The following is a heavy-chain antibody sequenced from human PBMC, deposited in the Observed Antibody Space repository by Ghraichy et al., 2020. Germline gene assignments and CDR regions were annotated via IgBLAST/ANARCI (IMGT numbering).Heavy chain of an antibody. Sequence: GESLNISCAASGFTFSSYSMNWVRQAPGKGLEWVSYISSSSSTIYYADSVKGRFTISRDNAKNSLYLQMNSLRDEDTAVYYCAAPPEGYYYVEAPGYFQHWGQGTLVTVSS. CDR2: ISSSSSTI. V-gene: IGHV3-48*02. J-gene: IGHJ1*01. D-gene: IGHD3-22*01. CDR3: AAPPEGYYYVEAPGYFQH. CDR1: GFTFSSYS.